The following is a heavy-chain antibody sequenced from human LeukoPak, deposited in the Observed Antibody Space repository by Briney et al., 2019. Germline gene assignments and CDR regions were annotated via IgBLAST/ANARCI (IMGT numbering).Heavy chain of an antibody. Sequence: SVKVSCKASGGTFSSYAISWMRQAPGQGLEWMGGIIPIFGTANYAQKFQGRVTITADESTSTAYMELSSLRSEDTAVYYCAREGDYYDSSGYWAYWGQGTLVTVSS. J-gene: IGHJ4*02. CDR2: IIPIFGTA. D-gene: IGHD3-22*01. CDR3: AREGDYYDSSGYWAY. V-gene: IGHV1-69*01. CDR1: GGTFSSYA.